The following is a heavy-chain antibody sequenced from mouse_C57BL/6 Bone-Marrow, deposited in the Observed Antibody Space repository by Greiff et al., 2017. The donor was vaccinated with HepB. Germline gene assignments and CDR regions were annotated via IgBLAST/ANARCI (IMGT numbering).Heavy chain of an antibody. V-gene: IGHV14-3*01. J-gene: IGHJ4*01. CDR2: IDPANGNT. Sequence: EVQLQESVAELVRPGASVKLSCTASGFNIKNTYMHWVKQRPEQGLEWIGRIDPANGNTKYAPKFQGKATITADTSSTTAYLQLSSLTSEDTAIYYCATYYDYDVYYAMDYWGQGTSVTVSS. CDR3: ATYYDYDVYYAMDY. CDR1: GFNIKNTY. D-gene: IGHD2-4*01.